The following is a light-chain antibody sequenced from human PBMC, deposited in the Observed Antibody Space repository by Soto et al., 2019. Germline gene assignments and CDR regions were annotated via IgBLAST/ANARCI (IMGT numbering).Light chain of an antibody. CDR1: SGDVASYNY. CDR2: DVS. CDR3: SSYSSSSNSYV. J-gene: IGLJ1*01. Sequence: QSALTQPASVSGSPGQSITISCTGTSGDVASYNYVSWYQQHPGKAPQVLIYDVSSRPSGISSRFSGSKSGNTASLTISGLQAEDEADYYCSSYSSSSNSYVFGTGTKVTVL. V-gene: IGLV2-14*01.